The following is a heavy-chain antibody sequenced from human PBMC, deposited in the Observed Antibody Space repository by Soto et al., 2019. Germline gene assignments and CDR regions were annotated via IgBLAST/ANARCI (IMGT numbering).Heavy chain of an antibody. J-gene: IGHJ6*02. CDR3: ARSPTYYYDSSGYPDGMDV. V-gene: IGHV4-59*01. CDR1: GGSISSYY. CDR2: IYYSGDT. D-gene: IGHD3-22*01. Sequence: SETLSLTCTVSGGSISSYYWSWIRQPPGKGLEWIGYIYYSGDTNYNPSLKSRVIISLDTSKNQFSLKLSPVTAADTAVYYCARSPTYYYDSSGYPDGMDVWGQGTTVTVSS.